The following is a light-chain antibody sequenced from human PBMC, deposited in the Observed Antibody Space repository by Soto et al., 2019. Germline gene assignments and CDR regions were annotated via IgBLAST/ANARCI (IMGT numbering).Light chain of an antibody. Sequence: DVQITQTSTSMSGSVGDGSTNTCQASQDVSNYLSWYQQKLGKAPKLLVYDASNLETGVPSRFSGSGSGTYFSFTISSLQPEDFATYYCQQYSNLITFGQGTRLEI. CDR1: QDVSNY. V-gene: IGKV1-33*01. CDR3: QQYSNLIT. CDR2: DAS. J-gene: IGKJ5*01.